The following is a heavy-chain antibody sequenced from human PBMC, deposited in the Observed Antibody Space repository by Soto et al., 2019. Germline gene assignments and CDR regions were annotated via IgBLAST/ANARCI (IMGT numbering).Heavy chain of an antibody. D-gene: IGHD4-17*01. V-gene: IGHV2-5*02. J-gene: IGHJ4*02. CDR1: GFSLSTSGVG. Sequence: SGPTLVNPTETLTLTCIFSGFSLSTSGVGVGWVRQPPGKALEWLALIYWDDDKRYSPSLKNRLTITKDTSKNQVVLTMTDMDPVDTATYYCAPYFNYADYSSAGEGRYWGQGTLVTVSS. CDR3: APYFNYADYSSAGEGRY. CDR2: IYWDDDK.